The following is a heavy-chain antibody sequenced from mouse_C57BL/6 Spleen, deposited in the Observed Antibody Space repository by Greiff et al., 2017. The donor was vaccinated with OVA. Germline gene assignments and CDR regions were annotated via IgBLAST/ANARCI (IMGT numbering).Heavy chain of an antibody. D-gene: IGHD3-2*02. CDR3: ARGGDSSGFRNFDY. Sequence: VQLQQSGAELVKPGASVKISCKASGYAFSSYWMNWVKQRPGKGLEWIGQIYPGDGDTNYNGKFKGKATLTADKSSSTAYMQLSSLTSEDSAVYFCARGGDSSGFRNFDYWGQGTTLTVSS. CDR2: IYPGDGDT. J-gene: IGHJ2*01. CDR1: GYAFSSYW. V-gene: IGHV1-80*01.